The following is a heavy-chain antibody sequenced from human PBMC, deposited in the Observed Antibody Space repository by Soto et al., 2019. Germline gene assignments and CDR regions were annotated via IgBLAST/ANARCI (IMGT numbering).Heavy chain of an antibody. J-gene: IGHJ6*02. CDR3: ARNPVDLFGYMDV. CDR2: IIPLLGTA. D-gene: IGHD6-25*01. V-gene: IGHV1-69*06. Sequence: QEELVQSGAEVKKPGSSVNVSCKASEGTFSSYSITWVRQAPGQRLEWMGEIIPLLGTANYAQKFQGRVTITGDKSTSTIYMGLSSLRSDDTAVYYCARNPVDLFGYMDVWGHGTTVTVSS. CDR1: EGTFSSYS.